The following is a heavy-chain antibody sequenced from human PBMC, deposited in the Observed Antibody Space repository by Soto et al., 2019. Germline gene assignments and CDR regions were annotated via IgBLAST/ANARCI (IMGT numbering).Heavy chain of an antibody. V-gene: IGHV3-23*01. D-gene: IGHD4-17*01. J-gene: IGHJ6*02. CDR1: GFTFSSYA. CDR3: AADYLRHNSLNGYYYSYGMDV. Sequence: GGSLRLSCAASGFTFSSYAMSWVRQAPGKGLEWVSAISGSGGSTYYADSVKGRFTISRDNSKNTLYLQMNSLRAEDTAVYYCAADYLRHNSLNGYYYSYGMDVWGQGXTVTVSS. CDR2: ISGSGGST.